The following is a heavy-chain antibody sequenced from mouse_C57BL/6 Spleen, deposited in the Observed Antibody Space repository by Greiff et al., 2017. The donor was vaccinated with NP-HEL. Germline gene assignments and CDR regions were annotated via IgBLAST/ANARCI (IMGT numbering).Heavy chain of an antibody. D-gene: IGHD1-1*01. Sequence: QVQLQQPGAELVRPGSSVKLSCKASGYTFTSYWMAWVKQRPGQGLEWIGNIYPSDSETHYNQKFKDKATLPVDKSSSTAYMQLSSLTSEDSAVYYCARRGSSYSYFDYWGQGTTLTVSS. CDR2: IYPSDSET. CDR1: GYTFTSYW. J-gene: IGHJ2*01. CDR3: ARRGSSYSYFDY. V-gene: IGHV1-61*01.